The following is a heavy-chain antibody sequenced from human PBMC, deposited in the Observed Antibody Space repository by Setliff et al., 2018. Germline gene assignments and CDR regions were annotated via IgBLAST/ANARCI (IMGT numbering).Heavy chain of an antibody. D-gene: IGHD1-1*01. CDR2: IYYRGTT. Sequence: TETLSLTCTVSGDSISSGTYYWSWIRQPPGKGLEWIGRIYYRGTTYYNASLRSRLTISVDTSKNQFSLKLNSVTAPDTAVYYCARTGTYRYFDYWGQGIQVTVSS. V-gene: IGHV4-39*01. CDR1: GDSISSGTYY. J-gene: IGHJ4*02. CDR3: ARTGTYRYFDY.